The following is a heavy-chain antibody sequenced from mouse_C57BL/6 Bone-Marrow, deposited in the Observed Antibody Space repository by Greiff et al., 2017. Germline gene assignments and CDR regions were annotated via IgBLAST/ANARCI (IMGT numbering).Heavy chain of an antibody. V-gene: IGHV1-82*01. D-gene: IGHD2-3*01. CDR1: GYAFSSSW. J-gene: IGHJ2*01. CDR2: IYPGDGDT. Sequence: QVQLQQSGPELVKPGASVKISCKASGYAFSSSWMNWVKQRPGKGLGWIGRIYPGDGDTNYNGKFKGKATLTADKSSSTAYMQLSSLTSEDSAVYFCARWLLLDYCGQGTTLTVSS. CDR3: ARWLLLDY.